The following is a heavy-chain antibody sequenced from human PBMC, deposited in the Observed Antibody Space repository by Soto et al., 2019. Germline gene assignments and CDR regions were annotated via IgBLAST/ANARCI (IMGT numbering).Heavy chain of an antibody. CDR1: GFTFSNAW. CDR3: TTRTRYSFDAFDI. Sequence: GSLRLSCAASGFTFSNAWMGWVRQAPGKGLEWVGRIKSKTDGGTTDYAAPVKGRFTISRDDSKNTLYLQMNSLKTEDTAVYYCTTRTRYSFDAFDIWGQGTMVTVSS. V-gene: IGHV3-15*01. J-gene: IGHJ3*02. D-gene: IGHD5-18*01. CDR2: IKSKTDGGTT.